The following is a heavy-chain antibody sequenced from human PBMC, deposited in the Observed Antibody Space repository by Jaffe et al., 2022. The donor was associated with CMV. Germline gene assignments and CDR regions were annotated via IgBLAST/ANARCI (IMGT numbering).Heavy chain of an antibody. CDR3: TVIGYCTNGVCPYYYYGMDV. V-gene: IGHV3-49*05. J-gene: IGHJ6*02. D-gene: IGHD2-8*01. CDR1: GFTFGDYA. CDR2: IRSKAYGGTT. Sequence: EVQLVESGGGLVKPGRSLRLSCTASGFTFGDYAMSWFRQAPGKGLEWVGFIRSKAYGGTTEYAASVKGRFTISRDDSKSIAYLQMNSLKTEDTAVYYCTVIGYCTNGVCPYYYYGMDVWGQGTTVTVSS.